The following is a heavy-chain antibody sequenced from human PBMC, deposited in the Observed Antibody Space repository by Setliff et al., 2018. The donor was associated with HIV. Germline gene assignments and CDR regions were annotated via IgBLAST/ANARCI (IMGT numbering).Heavy chain of an antibody. Sequence: ASVKVSCKSSGYTFSQYGISWVRQAPGQGLEWMGWISTYNGQRNYAQKVQGRVTFTTDTSTSTAYMELRSLGSDDTAVYYCAREGVREPPSNTPYYGMDVWGQGTTVTVSS. V-gene: IGHV1-18*01. CDR1: GYTFSQYG. D-gene: IGHD3-10*01. CDR2: ISTYNGQR. CDR3: AREGVREPPSNTPYYGMDV. J-gene: IGHJ6*02.